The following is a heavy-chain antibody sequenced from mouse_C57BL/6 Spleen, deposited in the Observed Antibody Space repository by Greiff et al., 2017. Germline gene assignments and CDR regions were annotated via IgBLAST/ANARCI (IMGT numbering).Heavy chain of an antibody. V-gene: IGHV1-69*01. Sequence: QVQLQQSGAELVMPGASVKLSCKASGYTFTSYWMHWVKQRPGQGLAWIGEIDPSDSYTNYNQKFKGKSTLTVDKSSSTAYMQLSSLTSEDSAVYYCARYYYGSSLYAMDYWGQGTSVTVSS. CDR2: IDPSDSYT. CDR1: GYTFTSYW. J-gene: IGHJ4*01. CDR3: ARYYYGSSLYAMDY. D-gene: IGHD1-1*01.